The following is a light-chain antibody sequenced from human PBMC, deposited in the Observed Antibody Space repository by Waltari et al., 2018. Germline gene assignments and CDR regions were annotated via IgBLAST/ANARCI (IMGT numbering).Light chain of an antibody. CDR1: HSFSSSY. V-gene: IGKV3-20*01. Sequence: EIVLTQSPGTLSLSPGDRATLSCRASHSFSSSYLAWYQQKPGQAPSLLIYGASNRTTGIPDRFSGSGAGTDFTLIISRLEPEDFAMYYWRQYGSAQVTFGPATKVDIK. CDR2: GAS. J-gene: IGKJ3*01. CDR3: RQYGSAQVT.